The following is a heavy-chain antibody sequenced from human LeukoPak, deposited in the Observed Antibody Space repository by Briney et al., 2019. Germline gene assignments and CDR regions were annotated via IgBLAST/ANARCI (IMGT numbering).Heavy chain of an antibody. CDR3: ADYYASGSYPP. CDR2: ILSKTSGGTT. CDR1: GFTFSSYS. Sequence: GGSLRLSCAASGFTFSSYSMNWVRQAPGKGLEWVGRILSKTSGGTTDYATPVKGRFTISRDDSKNMLYLHMNSLQIEDTAVYYCADYYASGSYPPWGQGTLVTVSS. J-gene: IGHJ5*02. D-gene: IGHD3-10*01. V-gene: IGHV3-15*07.